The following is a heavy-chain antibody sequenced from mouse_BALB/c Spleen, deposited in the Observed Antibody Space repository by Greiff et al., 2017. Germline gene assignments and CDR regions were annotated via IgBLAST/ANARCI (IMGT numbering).Heavy chain of an antibody. V-gene: IGHV14-4*02. D-gene: IGHD1-1*01. CDR1: GFNIQDYY. CDR2: IDPENGDT. CDR3: TNYYGSSPYAMDY. J-gene: IGHJ4*01. Sequence: VHVKQSGAELVRSGASVKLSCTASGFNIQDYYMHWVKQRPEQGLEWIGWIDPENGDTEYAPKFQGKATMTADTSSNTAYLQLSSLTSEDTAVYYCTNYYGSSPYAMDYWGQGTSVTVSS.